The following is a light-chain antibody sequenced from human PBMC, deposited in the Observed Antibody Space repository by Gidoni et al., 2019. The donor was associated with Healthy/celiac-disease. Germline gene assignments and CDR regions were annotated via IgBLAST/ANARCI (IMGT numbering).Light chain of an antibody. CDR1: SSDVGGYNY. CDR2: EVS. Sequence: QSALPQPASVSGSPGQSITISCTGTSSDVGGYNYVSWYQQHPGKAPKLMIYEVSNRPSGVSNRFSGSKSGNTASLTISGLQAEDEADYYCSSYTSSSTLVFGGGTKLTGL. V-gene: IGLV2-14*01. CDR3: SSYTSSSTLV. J-gene: IGLJ2*01.